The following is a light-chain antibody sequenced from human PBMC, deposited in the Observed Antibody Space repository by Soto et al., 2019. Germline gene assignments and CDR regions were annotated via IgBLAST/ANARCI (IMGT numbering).Light chain of an antibody. Sequence: ETVLTQSPGTLSLSPGERATLSCRASQTIRSDYLAWYRQTPGQAPRLLIYGASNRATGTADRFSGSGSGTDFTLIISRLEPEDFALYYCQQYGSSPGTFGQGTKVEIK. CDR2: GAS. CDR3: QQYGSSPGT. CDR1: QTIRSDY. V-gene: IGKV3-20*01. J-gene: IGKJ1*01.